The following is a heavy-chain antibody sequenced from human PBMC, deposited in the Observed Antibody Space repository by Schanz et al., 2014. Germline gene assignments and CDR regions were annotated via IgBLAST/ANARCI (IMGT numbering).Heavy chain of an antibody. D-gene: IGHD3-10*01. CDR3: ARSSGSWSDFDY. Sequence: QVHLVESGGGVVQPGGSLRLSCAASGFNFRTHGMHWVRQAPGKGLEWVAFIRYDGGDEYYADSVNGRFTISRDNSKNRQYLQLKSLRVDDTAIYYCARSSGSWSDFDYWGQGALVTVSS. CDR1: GFNFRTHG. J-gene: IGHJ4*02. V-gene: IGHV3-30*02. CDR2: IRYDGGDE.